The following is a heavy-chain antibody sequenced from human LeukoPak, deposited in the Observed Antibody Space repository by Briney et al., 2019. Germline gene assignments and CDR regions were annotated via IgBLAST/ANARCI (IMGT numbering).Heavy chain of an antibody. D-gene: IGHD1-26*01. Sequence: GGSLRLSYAASGFTFSSYAMSWVRQAPGKGLEWVSAISGSGGSTYYADSVKGRFTISRDNSKNTLYLQMNSLRAEDTAVYYCAKAVGATLKALFDYWGQGTLVTVSS. V-gene: IGHV3-23*01. CDR2: ISGSGGST. CDR1: GFTFSSYA. CDR3: AKAVGATLKALFDY. J-gene: IGHJ4*02.